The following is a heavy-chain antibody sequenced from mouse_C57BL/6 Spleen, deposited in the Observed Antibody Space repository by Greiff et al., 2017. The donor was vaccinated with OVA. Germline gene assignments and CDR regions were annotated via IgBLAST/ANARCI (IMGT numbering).Heavy chain of an antibody. CDR1: GFSLTSYG. J-gene: IGHJ4*01. V-gene: IGHV2-2*01. Sequence: QVHVKQSGPGLVQPSQSLSITCTVSGFSLTSYGVHWVRQSPGKGLEWLGVIWSGGSTDYNAAFISRLSISKDNSKSQVFFKMNSLQADDTAIYYWARGRLPYYAMDYRGQGTSGTVSS. D-gene: IGHD2-2*01. CDR3: ARGRLPYYAMDY. CDR2: IWSGGST.